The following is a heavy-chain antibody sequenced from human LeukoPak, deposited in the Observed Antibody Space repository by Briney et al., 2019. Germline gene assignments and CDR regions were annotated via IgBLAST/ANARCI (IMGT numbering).Heavy chain of an antibody. CDR1: GFTVGSNY. CDR3: VRGLKTAYNYFDY. D-gene: IGHD2-21*02. J-gene: IGHJ4*02. CDR2: IYSGGST. V-gene: IGHV3-66*01. Sequence: GGSLRLSCAASGFTVGSNYMSWVRQAPGKGLEWVSVIYSGGSTYYADSVRGRFTISRDNAKNSLFLQMNSLRVEDTAVYYCVRGLKTAYNYFDYWGQGTLVTVSS.